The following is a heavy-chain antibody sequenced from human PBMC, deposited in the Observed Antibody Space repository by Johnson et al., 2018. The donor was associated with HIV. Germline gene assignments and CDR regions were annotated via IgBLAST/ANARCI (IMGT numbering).Heavy chain of an antibody. V-gene: IGHV3-30*04. CDR1: GFTFSNYA. CDR2: ISYAGSNK. Sequence: VQLVESGGGLVKPGGSLRLSCAASGFTFSNYAMHWVRQAPGKGLEWVAVISYAGSNKYYADSVKGRFTISRDNSENTLYLQMNSLRPEDMAVYYCARDPFTQALDAFDIWGQGTMVTVSS. J-gene: IGHJ3*02. CDR3: ARDPFTQALDAFDI.